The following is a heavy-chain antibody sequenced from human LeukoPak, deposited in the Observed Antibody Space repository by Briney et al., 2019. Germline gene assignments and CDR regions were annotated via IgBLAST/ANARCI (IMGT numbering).Heavy chain of an antibody. D-gene: IGHD3-10*01. CDR2: IGIDSGNT. J-gene: IGHJ5*02. V-gene: IGHV3-48*01. Sequence: PGGSLRLSCAASGFTFSDYSMNWVRQAPGKGLEWISYIGIDSGNTNYADSVKGRFTISRDNSKNTLYLQMNSLRAEDTAVYYCAKDPVLLWFGEWYNWFDPWGQGTLATVSS. CDR3: AKDPVLLWFGEWYNWFDP. CDR1: GFTFSDYS.